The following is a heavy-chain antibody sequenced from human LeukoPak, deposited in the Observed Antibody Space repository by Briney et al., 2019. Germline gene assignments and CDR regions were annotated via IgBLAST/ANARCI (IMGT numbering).Heavy chain of an antibody. CDR1: GGSISSYY. V-gene: IGHV4-59*01. J-gene: IGHJ4*02. D-gene: IGHD6-19*01. CDR2: IYYSGST. CDR3: ARVSGSSGWYLMLGFDY. Sequence: SETLSLTCTVSGGSISSYYWSWIRQPPGKGLEWIGYIYYSGSTNYNPSLKGRVTISVDTSKNQFSLKLSSVTAADTAVYYCARVSGSSGWYLMLGFDYWGQGTLVTVSS.